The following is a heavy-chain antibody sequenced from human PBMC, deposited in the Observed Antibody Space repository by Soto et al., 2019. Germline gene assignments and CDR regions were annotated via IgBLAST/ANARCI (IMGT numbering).Heavy chain of an antibody. Sequence: GASVKVSCKASGYTFTSYGISWVRQAPGQGLDWIGWISAYNGNTNYAQKLQGRVTMTTDTSTSTAYMELRSLRSDDTAVYYCARDFGPYYYDSTPRATRDYWGQGTLVTVSS. CDR2: ISAYNGNT. V-gene: IGHV1-18*01. CDR3: ARDFGPYYYDSTPRATRDY. CDR1: GYTFTSYG. J-gene: IGHJ4*02. D-gene: IGHD3-22*01.